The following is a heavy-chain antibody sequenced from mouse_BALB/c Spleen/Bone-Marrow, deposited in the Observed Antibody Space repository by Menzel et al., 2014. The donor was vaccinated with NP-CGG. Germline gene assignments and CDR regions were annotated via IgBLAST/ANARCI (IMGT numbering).Heavy chain of an antibody. Sequence: VQLQQFGPELVKHGASVKISCKASGYTFTDYYINWVKQKPGQGLEWIGWIYPGSGNTKYNEKFKGKATLTVDTSSSTAYMQLSSLTYEDTAVYFCANLGRYAMDYWGQGTSVTVSS. V-gene: IGHV1-84*02. J-gene: IGHJ4*01. CDR2: IYPGSGNT. CDR3: ANLGRYAMDY. D-gene: IGHD3-1*01. CDR1: GYTFTDYY.